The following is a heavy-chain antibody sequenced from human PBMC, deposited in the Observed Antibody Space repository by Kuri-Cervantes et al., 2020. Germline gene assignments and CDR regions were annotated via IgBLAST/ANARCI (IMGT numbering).Heavy chain of an antibody. CDR1: GYTFTSYY. CDR3: ARDTDSGYEY. CDR2: INPNSGGT. V-gene: IGHV1-2*04. Sequence: ASVKVSCKASGYTFTSYYILWVRQAPGQGLEWMGWINPNSGGTNYAQKFQGWVTMTRDTSISTAYMELSRLRSDDTAVYYCARDTDSGYEYWGQGTLVTVSS. D-gene: IGHD5-12*01. J-gene: IGHJ4*02.